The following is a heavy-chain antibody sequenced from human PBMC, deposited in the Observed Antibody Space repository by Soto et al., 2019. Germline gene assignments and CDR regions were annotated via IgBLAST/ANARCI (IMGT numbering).Heavy chain of an antibody. J-gene: IGHJ5*02. Sequence: XETLSVSCFVSGYSITAGCYYWSWIRHHPGKGLEWIVSFYSSGIIIYNPSLRSRVSISGDTSSNQFSMSLTSVTAADTARYYCARTYSSGSGWFHTWGQGTLVTVSS. CDR2: FYSSGII. D-gene: IGHD6-19*01. V-gene: IGHV4-39*07. CDR3: ARTYSSGSGWFHT. CDR1: GYSITAGCYY.